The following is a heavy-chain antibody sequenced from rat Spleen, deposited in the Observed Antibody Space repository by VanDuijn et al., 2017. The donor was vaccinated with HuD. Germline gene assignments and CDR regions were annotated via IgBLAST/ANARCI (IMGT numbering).Heavy chain of an antibody. CDR1: GFTFSHYG. D-gene: IGHD1-12*02. CDR2: ISYEGSGT. CDR3: ATGGFEHYDGTYYYGWFAF. J-gene: IGHJ3*01. V-gene: IGHV5-29*01. Sequence: EVQLVESGGGLVQPGRSLKLSCVASGFTFSHYGMAWVRQAPTKGLEWVATISYEGSGTYYGDSVKGRFTISRDNPKSTLYLQMDSLRSEDTATYYCATGGFEHYDGTYYYGWFAFWGQGTLVTVSS.